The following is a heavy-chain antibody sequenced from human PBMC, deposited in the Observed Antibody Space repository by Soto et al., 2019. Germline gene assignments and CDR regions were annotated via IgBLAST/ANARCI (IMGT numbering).Heavy chain of an antibody. CDR3: AREGSCSRGSCYHFDS. Sequence: ASVKVSCKASGYIYSNYFMHWVRQGPGQRLEWMGWINLGNGNIKYSQKFQGRVTITSDTSASTAYMEVRGLRSEGTALYYCAREGSCSRGSCYHFDSWGQGTLVTVSS. CDR1: GYIYSNYF. D-gene: IGHD2-15*01. V-gene: IGHV1-3*01. J-gene: IGHJ4*02. CDR2: INLGNGNI.